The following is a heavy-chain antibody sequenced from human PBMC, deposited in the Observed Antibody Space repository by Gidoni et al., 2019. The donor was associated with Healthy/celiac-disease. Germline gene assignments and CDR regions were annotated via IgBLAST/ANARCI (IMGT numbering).Heavy chain of an antibody. CDR3: ARAGGYSGYDYWEYGMDV. Sequence: QVQLQESGPGLGKPSETLSLTCTVSGGSISSYYWSWIRPPAGKGLEWIGRIYTSGSTNYNPSLKSRVTMSVDTSKNQFSLKLSSVTAADTAVYYCARAGGYSGYDYWEYGMDVWGQGTTVTVSS. CDR1: GGSISSYY. V-gene: IGHV4-4*07. CDR2: IYTSGST. D-gene: IGHD5-12*01. J-gene: IGHJ6*02.